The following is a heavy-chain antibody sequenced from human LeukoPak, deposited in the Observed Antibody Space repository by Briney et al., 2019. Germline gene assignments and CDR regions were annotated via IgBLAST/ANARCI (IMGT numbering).Heavy chain of an antibody. CDR1: GGSISSYY. CDR3: ATRGEYSSGWYDYFDY. J-gene: IGHJ4*02. V-gene: IGHV4-59*08. CDR2: IYYSGST. Sequence: SETLSLTCTVSGGSISSYYWSWIRQPPGKGLEWIGYIYYSGSTNYNPSLKSRVTISVGTSKNQFSLKLSSVTAADTAVYYCATRGEYSSGWYDYFDYWGQGTLVTVSS. D-gene: IGHD6-19*01.